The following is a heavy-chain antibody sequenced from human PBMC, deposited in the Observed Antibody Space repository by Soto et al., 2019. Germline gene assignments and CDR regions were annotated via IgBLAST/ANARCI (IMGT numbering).Heavy chain of an antibody. CDR2: IYHSGST. V-gene: IGHV4-59*01. CDR1: GGSIRNYY. CDR3: ARLGQAPYRSWFAP. J-gene: IGHJ5*02. Sequence: QVQLQESGPGLVKPSETLSLTCTVSGGSIRNYYWIWIRQPPGKGLEWIGYIYHSGSTNYNPSLRSRVIISVDPSRNQFSLKLKSVTAADTAVYYCARLGQAPYRSWFAPWGQGTLVTVSS. D-gene: IGHD7-27*01.